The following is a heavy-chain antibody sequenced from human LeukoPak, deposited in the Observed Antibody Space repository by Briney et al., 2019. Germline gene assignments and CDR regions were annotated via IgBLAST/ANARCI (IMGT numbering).Heavy chain of an antibody. D-gene: IGHD4-17*01. V-gene: IGHV3-73*01. J-gene: IGHJ4*02. CDR2: IRSKANSYAT. Sequence: GGSLRLSCAASGFTFSASGMNWVRQASGKGLEWVGRIRSKANSYATAYAASVKGRFTISRDDSKNTAYLQMNSLKPEDTAVYYCTRQPYGDYYFDFWGQGTLVSVSS. CDR1: GFTFSASG. CDR3: TRQPYGDYYFDF.